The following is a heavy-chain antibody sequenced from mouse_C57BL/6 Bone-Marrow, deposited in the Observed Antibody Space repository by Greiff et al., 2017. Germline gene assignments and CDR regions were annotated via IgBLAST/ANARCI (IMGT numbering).Heavy chain of an antibody. Sequence: EVQLVESGGGLVKPGGSLTLSCAASGFTFSDYGMHWVRQAPEKGLEWVAYISSGSSTIYYADTVKGRFTISRDNATNPLFLQMTSLRSEDTAMYYCARPVDGYYVSAMDYWGQGTSVTVSS. J-gene: IGHJ4*01. D-gene: IGHD2-3*01. CDR2: ISSGSSTI. V-gene: IGHV5-17*01. CDR3: ARPVDGYYVSAMDY. CDR1: GFTFSDYG.